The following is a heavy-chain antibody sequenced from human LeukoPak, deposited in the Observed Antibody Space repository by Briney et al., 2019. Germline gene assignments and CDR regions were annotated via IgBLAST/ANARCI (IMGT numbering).Heavy chain of an antibody. J-gene: IGHJ4*02. CDR3: AKDVDSGGSGRLDY. CDR1: GFTVSSNY. D-gene: IGHD4-23*01. CDR2: IYSGGST. Sequence: GGSLRLSCAASGFTVSSNYMSWVRQAPGKGLEWVSVIYSGGSTYYADSVKGRFTISRDNSKNTLYLQMNSLRAEDTAVYHCAKDVDSGGSGRLDYWGQGTLVTVSS. V-gene: IGHV3-53*05.